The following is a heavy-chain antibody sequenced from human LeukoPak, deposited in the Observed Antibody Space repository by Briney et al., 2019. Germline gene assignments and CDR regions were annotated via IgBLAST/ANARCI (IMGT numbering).Heavy chain of an antibody. Sequence: PSETLSLTCSVSGGTVSSYYWTWIRHPPGKALEWIGSVHYTGNTNYNPSLKSRVAISIDTSKTQFSLKLSSVTAADTAVYYCARGRVTIFGVVIRFYYMDVWGKGTTVTVSS. CDR3: ARGRVTIFGVVIRFYYMDV. CDR1: GGTVSSYY. D-gene: IGHD3-3*01. J-gene: IGHJ6*03. CDR2: VHYTGNT. V-gene: IGHV4-59*02.